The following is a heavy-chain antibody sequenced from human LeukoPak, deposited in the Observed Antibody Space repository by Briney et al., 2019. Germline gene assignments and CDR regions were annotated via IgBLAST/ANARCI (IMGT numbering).Heavy chain of an antibody. Sequence: GGSLRLSCVASGFTFSNYNMNWVRQAPGKGLEWVSGIDWNGDITGFADSVKGRFTISRDNAKSSLYLQMNSLRAEDTALYYCARTFTKYYYDSSGILNYWGQGTLVTVSS. D-gene: IGHD3-22*01. J-gene: IGHJ4*02. CDR3: ARTFTKYYYDSSGILNY. CDR1: GFTFSNYN. CDR2: IDWNGDIT. V-gene: IGHV3-20*04.